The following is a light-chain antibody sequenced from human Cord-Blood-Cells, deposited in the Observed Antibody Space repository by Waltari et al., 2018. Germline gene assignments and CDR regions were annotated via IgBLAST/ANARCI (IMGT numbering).Light chain of an antibody. J-gene: IGLJ3*02. CDR3: QSYDSSNHWV. V-gene: IGLV6-57*01. CDR2: EDN. CDR1: SGSIASNY. Sequence: NFMLTPPHSVSESPGKTVTISCTRSSGSIASNYVQWYQQRPGSSPTTVIYEDNQRPSGVPDRFSGSIDSSSNSASLTISGLKTEDEDDYYCQSYDSSNHWVFGGGTKLTVL.